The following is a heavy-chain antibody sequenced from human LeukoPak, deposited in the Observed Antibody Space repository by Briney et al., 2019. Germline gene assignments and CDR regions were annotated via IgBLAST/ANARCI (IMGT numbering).Heavy chain of an antibody. CDR2: IYYSGST. Sequence: TSQTLSLTCTVSGGSISSGGYYWSWIRQHPGKGLEWIGYIYYSGSTYYNPSLKSRVTISVDTSKNQFSLKLSSVTAADTAVYYCARDRCSSTSCYGMDVWGQGTTVTVSS. J-gene: IGHJ6*02. D-gene: IGHD2-2*01. V-gene: IGHV4-31*03. CDR1: GGSISSGGYY. CDR3: ARDRCSSTSCYGMDV.